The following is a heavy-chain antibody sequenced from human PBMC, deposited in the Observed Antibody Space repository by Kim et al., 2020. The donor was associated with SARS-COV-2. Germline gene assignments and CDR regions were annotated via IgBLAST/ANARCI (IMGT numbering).Heavy chain of an antibody. D-gene: IGHD3-22*01. V-gene: IGHV3-74*01. Sequence: GGSLRLSCAASGFTFSSYWMHWVRQPPGKRLVWVSRIYSDGSSTSYADSVKGRFTISRDNAKNTLYLQMNSLRAEDTALYYCARRAVVSSGTYYFDYWGQGTLVTVSS. J-gene: IGHJ4*02. CDR3: ARRAVVSSGTYYFDY. CDR1: GFTFSSYW. CDR2: IYSDGSST.